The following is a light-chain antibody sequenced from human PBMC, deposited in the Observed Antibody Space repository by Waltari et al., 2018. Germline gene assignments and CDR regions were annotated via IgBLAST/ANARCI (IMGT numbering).Light chain of an antibody. V-gene: IGLV1-44*01. CDR1: RSNIGAEV. CDR2: STK. J-gene: IGLJ3*02. CDR3: ATWDYSLDGQV. Sequence: QSVLTQPPSASGTPGQRVTITCSGSRSNIGAEVVNWYQVLPGTAPKLPIYSTKQRPSGVPERFAGSKSGTSASLAISGLQSEDEADYYCATWDYSLDGQVFGGGTKLTVL.